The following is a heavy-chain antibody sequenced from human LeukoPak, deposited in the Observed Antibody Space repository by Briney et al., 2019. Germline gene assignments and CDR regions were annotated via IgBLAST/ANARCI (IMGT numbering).Heavy chain of an antibody. V-gene: IGHV3-33*01. CDR2: IWYDGSNK. CDR3: AREEYYYDSSGSLGWFDP. D-gene: IGHD3-22*01. J-gene: IGHJ5*02. Sequence: GGSLRLSCAASGFTFSSYGMHWVRQAPGKGLEWAAVIWYDGSNKYYADSVKGRFTISRDNSKNTLYLQMNSLRAEDTAVYYCAREEYYYDSSGSLGWFDPWGQGTLVTVSS. CDR1: GFTFSSYG.